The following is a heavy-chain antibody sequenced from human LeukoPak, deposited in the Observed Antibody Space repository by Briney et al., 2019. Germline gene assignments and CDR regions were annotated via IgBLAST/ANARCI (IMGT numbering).Heavy chain of an antibody. CDR1: GGSISSGSYY. V-gene: IGHV4-61*02. J-gene: IGHJ4*02. CDR3: AREVTIFGVADN. Sequence: SETLSLTCTVSGGSISSGSYYWSWIRQPAGKGLEWIGRIYTSGSTNYNPSLKSRVTISVDTSKNQFSLKLSSVTAADTAVYYCAREVTIFGVADNWGQGTLVTVSS. CDR2: IYTSGST. D-gene: IGHD3-3*01.